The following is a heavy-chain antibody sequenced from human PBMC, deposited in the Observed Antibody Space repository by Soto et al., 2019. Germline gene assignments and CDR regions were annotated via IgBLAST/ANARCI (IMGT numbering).Heavy chain of an antibody. J-gene: IGHJ4*02. CDR3: AKRDFDY. Sequence: EVQLVESGGGLVQPGRSLRLSCAASGFTFDDYAMHWVRQAPGKGLEWVSGISWNSSSIGYADSVKGRFTISRDNAKNSLYLQMNSLRAEDTALYYCAKRDFDYWGQGTLVTVSS. V-gene: IGHV3-9*01. CDR1: GFTFDDYA. CDR2: ISWNSSSI.